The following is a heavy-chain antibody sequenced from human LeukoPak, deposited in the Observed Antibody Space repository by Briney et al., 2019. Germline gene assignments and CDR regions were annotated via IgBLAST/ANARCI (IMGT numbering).Heavy chain of an antibody. D-gene: IGHD3-22*01. CDR1: GGSISSGDYY. CDR2: IYYSGST. Sequence: PSETQSLTCTVSGGSISSGDYYWSWIRQPPGKGLEWIGYIYYSGSTYYNPSLKSRVTISVDTSKNQFSLKLSSVTAADTAVYYCARVPDSSGYYYGAFDIWGQGTMVTVSS. J-gene: IGHJ3*02. CDR3: ARVPDSSGYYYGAFDI. V-gene: IGHV4-30-4*01.